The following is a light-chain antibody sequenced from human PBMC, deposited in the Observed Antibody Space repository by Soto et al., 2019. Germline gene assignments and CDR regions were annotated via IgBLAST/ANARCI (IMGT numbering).Light chain of an antibody. J-gene: IGLJ1*01. CDR1: TSEVGGYDY. CDR2: DVS. V-gene: IGLV2-14*01. CDR3: SSYLGSSTLSGV. Sequence: QSVLTQPASVSGSPGQSITVSCTGTTSEVGGYDYVAWYQQHPGKAPKLMIYDVSSRPSGVSNRFSGSKSGNTASLTISGLQAEDEADYYCSSYLGSSTLSGVFGTGTKVNVL.